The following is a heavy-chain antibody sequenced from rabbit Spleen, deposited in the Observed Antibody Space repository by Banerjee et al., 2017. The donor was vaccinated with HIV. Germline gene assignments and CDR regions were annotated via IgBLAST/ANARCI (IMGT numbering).Heavy chain of an antibody. J-gene: IGHJ6*01. Sequence: QEQLVESGGGLVKPGASLTLTCIASGVSFRGDSYMCWVRQAPGKGLQWNACIDIGSSGFTDFASWAKGRFTISKTSPTTLTLQMTSLTAADTATYFCARDTSTSFSSYGMDLWGQGTLVSVS. V-gene: IGHV1S45*01. D-gene: IGHD1-1*01. CDR3: ARDTSTSFSSYGMDL. CDR2: IDIGSSGFT. CDR1: GVSFRGDSY.